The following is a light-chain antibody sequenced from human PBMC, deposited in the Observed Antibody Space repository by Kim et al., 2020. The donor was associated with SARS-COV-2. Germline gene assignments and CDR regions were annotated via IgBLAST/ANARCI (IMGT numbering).Light chain of an antibody. Sequence: DIQMTQSPSTLSASVGYRVTITCRASQSISSWLAWYQQKPGKAPKVLIYKASGLESGVPSRFSGSGSGTEFTLTISSLQPDDFATYYCQQYNSYPWTFGQGTKVDIK. J-gene: IGKJ1*01. V-gene: IGKV1-5*03. CDR1: QSISSW. CDR2: KAS. CDR3: QQYNSYPWT.